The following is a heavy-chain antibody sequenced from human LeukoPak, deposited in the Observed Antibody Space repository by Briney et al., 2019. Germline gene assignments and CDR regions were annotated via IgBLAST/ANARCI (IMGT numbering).Heavy chain of an antibody. CDR1: GGTFINYA. D-gene: IGHD1-20*01. CDR2: IIPVFNAA. CDR3: ARKEGGDIYNWNEPDSWFDP. J-gene: IGHJ5*02. Sequence: ASVKVSCKTSGGTFINYAFCWVRQAPGQGLEWMGGIIPVFNAANYAQRFQGRVTITADKSTNTVYMELSTLRFEDTAIYYCARKEGGDIYNWNEPDSWFDPWGQGTLVTVSS. V-gene: IGHV1-69*06.